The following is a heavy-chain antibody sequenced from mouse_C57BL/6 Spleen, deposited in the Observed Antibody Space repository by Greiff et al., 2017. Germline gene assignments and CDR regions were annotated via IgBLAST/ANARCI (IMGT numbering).Heavy chain of an antibody. CDR1: GYTFTDYN. CDR2: INPNNGGT. V-gene: IGHV1-22*01. D-gene: IGHD1-1*01. J-gene: IGHJ2*01. CDR3: ARFYYYGSSPGYFDY. Sequence: EVQLQQSGPELVKPGASVKMSCKASGYTFTDYNMHWVKQSHGKSLEWIGYINPNNGGTSYNQKFKGKATLTVHKSSSPAYMELRSLTSEDSAVYYCARFYYYGSSPGYFDYWGQGTTLTVSS.